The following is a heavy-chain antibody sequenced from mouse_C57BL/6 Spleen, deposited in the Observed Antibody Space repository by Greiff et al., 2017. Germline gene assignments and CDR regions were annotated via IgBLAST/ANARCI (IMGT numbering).Heavy chain of an antibody. V-gene: IGHV1-52*01. CDR2: IDPSGSYT. CDR1: GYTFTSYW. Sequence: HVLLMQPGAELVRPGSSVKLSCTASGYTFTSYWMPWVRQRPKQGLEWIGNIDPSGSYTHYNQKFKDKATLTVDKSSITVYMQLSSLTSEDSAVYNCAREGYDNYGLDYWGQGTLVTVSS. CDR3: AREGYDNYGLDY. D-gene: IGHD2-1*01. J-gene: IGHJ4*01.